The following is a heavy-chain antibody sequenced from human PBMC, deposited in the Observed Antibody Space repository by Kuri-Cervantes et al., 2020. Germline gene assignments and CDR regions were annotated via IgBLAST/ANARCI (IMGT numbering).Heavy chain of an antibody. CDR2: ISAYNGNT. Sequence: ASVKVSCKASGYTFTSYGISWVRQAPGQGLEWMGWISAYNGNTNYAQKLQGRVTMTTDTSTSTAYMELSGLRSDDTAVYYCARDMGSYYRNDAFDIWGQGTMVTVSS. CDR3: ARDMGSYYRNDAFDI. CDR1: GYTFTSYG. D-gene: IGHD1-26*01. J-gene: IGHJ3*02. V-gene: IGHV1-18*01.